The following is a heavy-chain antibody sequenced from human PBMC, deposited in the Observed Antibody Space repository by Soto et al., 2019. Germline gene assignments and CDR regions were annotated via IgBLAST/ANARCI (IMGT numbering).Heavy chain of an antibody. D-gene: IGHD1-26*01. CDR3: AKDFSLSDDAFDS. CDR1: GFTFDDYA. Sequence: GGSLRLSCAASGFTFDDYAMHWVRQAPGKGLEWVSGISWNRGSIGYADSVKGRFTISRDNAKNSLYLQMNSLRAEDTALYYCAKDFSLSDDAFDSWGQGTMVTVSS. V-gene: IGHV3-9*01. CDR2: ISWNRGSI. J-gene: IGHJ3*02.